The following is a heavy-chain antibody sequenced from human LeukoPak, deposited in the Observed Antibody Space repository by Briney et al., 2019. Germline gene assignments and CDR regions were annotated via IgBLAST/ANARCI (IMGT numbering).Heavy chain of an antibody. CDR3: ARDLKGYSSSWSRGVFDY. Sequence: ASVKVSCKASGYTFTSYGISWVPQAPGQGLEWMGWISAYNGNTNYAQKLQGRVTMTTDTSTSTAYMELRSLRSDDTAVYYCARDLKGYSSSWSRGVFDYWGQGTLVTVSS. CDR2: ISAYNGNT. V-gene: IGHV1-18*04. CDR1: GYTFTSYG. J-gene: IGHJ4*02. D-gene: IGHD6-13*01.